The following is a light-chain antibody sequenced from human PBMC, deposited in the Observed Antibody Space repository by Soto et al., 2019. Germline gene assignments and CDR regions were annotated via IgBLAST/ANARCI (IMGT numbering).Light chain of an antibody. CDR2: DAS. Sequence: EIVLTQSPGTLSLSPGERATLSCRASLSVTSNYLAWYQQIPGQAPRLLIYDASRRATGIPDRFSGSGSGTDFTLTISRLEPDDFAVYYCQQYGSSLYTFGQGTKLEIK. CDR3: QQYGSSLYT. CDR1: LSVTSNY. J-gene: IGKJ2*01. V-gene: IGKV3-20*01.